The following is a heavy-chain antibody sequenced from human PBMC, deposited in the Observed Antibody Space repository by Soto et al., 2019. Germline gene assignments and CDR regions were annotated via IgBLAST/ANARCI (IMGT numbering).Heavy chain of an antibody. CDR3: AKDGGWSLAVAGLFDY. CDR1: GSTFSSDD. J-gene: IGHJ4*02. Sequence: EVHLLEYGGGLVQPGGSLRLSCVVSGSTFSSDDMSWVRQAPGRGLEWVSGISDSGGSTYYADSVKGRFTISRDNAKNTLYLQMKSLRVEDTALYHCAKDGGWSLAVAGLFDYWGPGTQVTVSS. D-gene: IGHD6-19*01. CDR2: ISDSGGST. V-gene: IGHV3-23*01.